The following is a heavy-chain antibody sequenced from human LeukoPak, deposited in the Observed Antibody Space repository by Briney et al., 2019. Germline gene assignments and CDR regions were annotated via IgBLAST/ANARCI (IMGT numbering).Heavy chain of an antibody. D-gene: IGHD6-13*01. Sequence: GGSLRLSCAASGFTFSSYEMNWVRQAPGKGLEWVSYISSSSGSTIYYADSVKGRFTISRDNAKNSLYLQMNSLRAEDTAVYYCARDSDGSGIAAAGTPGWYYYMDVWGKGTTVTVSS. J-gene: IGHJ6*03. V-gene: IGHV3-48*03. CDR1: GFTFSSYE. CDR2: ISSSSGSTI. CDR3: ARDSDGSGIAAAGTPGWYYYMDV.